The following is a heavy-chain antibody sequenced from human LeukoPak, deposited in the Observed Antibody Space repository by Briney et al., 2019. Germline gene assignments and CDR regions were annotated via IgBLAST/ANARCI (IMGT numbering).Heavy chain of an antibody. V-gene: IGHV4-39*01. J-gene: IGHJ5*02. D-gene: IGHD6-6*01. CDR2: IYYSGST. Sequence: SETLSLTCTVSGGSISSSSYYWGWIRQPPGKGLEWIGSIYYSGSTYYNPSLKSRVTISVDTPKNQFSLKLSSVTAADTAVYYCARLFDSSSSPDWFDPWGQGTLVTVSS. CDR1: GGSISSSSYY. CDR3: ARLFDSSSSPDWFDP.